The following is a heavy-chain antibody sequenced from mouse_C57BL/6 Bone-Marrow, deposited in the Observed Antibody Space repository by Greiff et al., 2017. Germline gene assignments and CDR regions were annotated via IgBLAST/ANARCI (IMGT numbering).Heavy chain of an antibody. Sequence: QVQLQQSGAELARPGASVKLSCKASGYTFTSYGISWVKQRTGQGLEWIGEIYPRSGNTYYNEKFKGKATLTADKSSSTAYMELRSLTSEDSAVYFCAREGLGRYYLDYWGQGTTLTVSS. CDR1: GYTFTSYG. D-gene: IGHD4-1*01. V-gene: IGHV1-81*01. J-gene: IGHJ2*01. CDR3: AREGLGRYYLDY. CDR2: IYPRSGNT.